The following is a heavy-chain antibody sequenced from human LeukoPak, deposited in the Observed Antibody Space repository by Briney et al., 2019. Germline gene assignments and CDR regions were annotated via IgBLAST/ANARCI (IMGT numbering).Heavy chain of an antibody. CDR2: ISYDGSNK. D-gene: IGHD6-19*01. V-gene: IGHV3-30*18. Sequence: PGGSLRLSCAASGFTFSSYGMHWVRQAPGKGLEWVAVISYDGSNKYYADSVKGRFTISRDNSKNTLYLQMNSLRAEDTAVYYCAKIAVDYYYYYMDVWGKGTTVTISS. J-gene: IGHJ6*03. CDR1: GFTFSSYG. CDR3: AKIAVDYYYYYMDV.